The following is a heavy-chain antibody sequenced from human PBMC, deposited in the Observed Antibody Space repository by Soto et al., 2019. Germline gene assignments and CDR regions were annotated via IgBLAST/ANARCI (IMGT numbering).Heavy chain of an antibody. J-gene: IGHJ4*02. CDR3: AKKLGHCFSSRCPPPDY. V-gene: IGHV3-23*01. CDR2: ISGSGGST. CDR1: GFTFSTYG. D-gene: IGHD2-2*01. Sequence: GGSLRLSCVASGFTFSTYGMSWVRQAPGKGLEWVSGISGSGGSTYYADSVKGRFTISRDNSKNTLNLQMNSLRAEDTAVYYCAKKLGHCFSSRCPPPDYWGQGTLVTVSS.